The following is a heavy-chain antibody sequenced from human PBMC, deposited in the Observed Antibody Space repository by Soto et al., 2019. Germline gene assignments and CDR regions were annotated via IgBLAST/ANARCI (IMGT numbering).Heavy chain of an antibody. Sequence: QITLNESGPTLVKPTETLTLTCTFSGFSLSTSGVGVGWIRQSPGKAPEWLALIYWDDEKRYSASLKSRPTISKDTSKNQVVLTMANLDPADTATYHCAHRVLRTVFGLVTTTAIYFDFWGQGTPVAVSS. V-gene: IGHV2-5*02. CDR2: IYWDDEK. J-gene: IGHJ4*02. CDR3: AHRVLRTVFGLVTTTAIYFDF. D-gene: IGHD3-3*01. CDR1: GFSLSTSGVG.